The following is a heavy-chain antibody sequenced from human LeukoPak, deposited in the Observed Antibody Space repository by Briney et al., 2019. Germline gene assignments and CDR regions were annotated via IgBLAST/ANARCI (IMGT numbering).Heavy chain of an antibody. CDR1: GGPISSGSYY. CDR2: IYTSGIT. CDR3: ARDIWGWGEGRYYYYMDV. D-gene: IGHD3-16*01. V-gene: IGHV4-61*02. Sequence: SETLTLTCTVSGGPISSGSYYWAWIPQPAGKGLVWIGRIYTSGITNYNPSLKSRVTISVDTSKNESSLKRSSVTAADTAVYYCARDIWGWGEGRYYYYMDVWGKGTTVTISS. J-gene: IGHJ6*03.